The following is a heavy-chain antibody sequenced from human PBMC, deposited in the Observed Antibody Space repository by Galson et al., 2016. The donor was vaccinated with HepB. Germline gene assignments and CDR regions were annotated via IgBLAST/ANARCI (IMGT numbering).Heavy chain of an antibody. CDR3: ARGTPSANSGQFYFDS. J-gene: IGHJ4*02. CDR2: INPNSGDT. Sequence: SVKVSCKASAYPFTAYFIHWVRQAPGQGLEWMGWINPNSGDTNSVQKFQGWLTMTRDTSISTAYMELSRLTSDDTAVYYCARGTPSANSGQFYFDSWGQGTLVTVSS. V-gene: IGHV1-2*04. D-gene: IGHD2-15*01. CDR1: AYPFTAYF.